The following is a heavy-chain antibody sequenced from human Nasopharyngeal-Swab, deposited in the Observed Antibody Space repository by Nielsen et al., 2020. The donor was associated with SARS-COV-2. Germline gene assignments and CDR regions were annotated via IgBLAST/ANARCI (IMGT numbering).Heavy chain of an antibody. Sequence: GESLKISCAASGFTFSSYSVNWVRQAPGKRLEWVSSISSSSSYKYYADSVKGRFTISRDNSNNLLYLQMNNLRAEDTAVYYCARDSGIGAYFYYGMDVWGQGTTVTVSS. V-gene: IGHV3-21*06. CDR2: ISSSSSYK. J-gene: IGHJ6*02. CDR1: GFTFSSYS. D-gene: IGHD3-10*01. CDR3: ARDSGIGAYFYYGMDV.